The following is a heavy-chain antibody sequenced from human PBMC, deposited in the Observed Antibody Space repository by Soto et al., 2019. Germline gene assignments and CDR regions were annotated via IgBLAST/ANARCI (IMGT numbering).Heavy chain of an antibody. CDR2: IKQDGSEK. V-gene: IGHV3-7*03. Sequence: PGGSLRLSCAASGFTFSSYWMSWVRQSPGKGLEWVANIKQDGSEKYYVDSVKGRFTISRDNAKNSLYLQMNSLRAEDTAVYYCARDASGSYYVYWGQGTLVTVSS. CDR3: ARDASGSYYVY. CDR1: GFTFSSYW. J-gene: IGHJ4*02. D-gene: IGHD1-26*01.